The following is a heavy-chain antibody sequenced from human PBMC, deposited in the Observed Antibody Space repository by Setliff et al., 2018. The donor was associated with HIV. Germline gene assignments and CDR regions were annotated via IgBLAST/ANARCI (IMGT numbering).Heavy chain of an antibody. D-gene: IGHD1-1*01. J-gene: IGHJ6*03. V-gene: IGHV4-34*01. Sequence: NPSETLSLTCAVYGGSLNDYYWSRIRLPPGKGLEWIGEINHSGSTNYNPSLKSRVTISVDTSKNQFSLKLTSVTAADTAVYYCARDWNHYFYYMDVWGKGTTVTVSS. CDR1: GGSLNDYY. CDR3: ARDWNHYFYYMDV. CDR2: INHSGST.